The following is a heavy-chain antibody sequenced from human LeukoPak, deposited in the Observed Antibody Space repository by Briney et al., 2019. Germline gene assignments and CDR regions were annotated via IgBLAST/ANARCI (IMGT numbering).Heavy chain of an antibody. CDR2: IYSGGST. CDR3: AKDGGFSSGYWNWFDP. V-gene: IGHV3-66*01. J-gene: IGHJ5*02. Sequence: GGSLRLSCAASGFTVSSDYMSWVRQAPGKGLEWVSVIYSGGSTYYADSVKGRFTISRDNSKNTLYLQMNSLRAEDTAVYYCAKDGGFSSGYWNWFDPWGQGTLVTVSS. D-gene: IGHD3-22*01. CDR1: GFTVSSDY.